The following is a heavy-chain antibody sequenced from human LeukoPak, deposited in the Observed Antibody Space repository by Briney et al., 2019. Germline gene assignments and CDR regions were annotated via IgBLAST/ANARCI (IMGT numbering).Heavy chain of an antibody. J-gene: IGHJ3*02. Sequence: PGGSLRLSCAASGFTFSSYAMSWVRQAPGKGLEWVSAISGSGGRTHYADSVKGRFTISRDNSKNTLYLQMNSLRAEDTAVYYCARSGLGHYYGSGTVPNAFDIWGQGTMVTVSS. D-gene: IGHD3-10*01. CDR1: GFTFSSYA. V-gene: IGHV3-23*01. CDR2: ISGSGGRT. CDR3: ARSGLGHYYGSGTVPNAFDI.